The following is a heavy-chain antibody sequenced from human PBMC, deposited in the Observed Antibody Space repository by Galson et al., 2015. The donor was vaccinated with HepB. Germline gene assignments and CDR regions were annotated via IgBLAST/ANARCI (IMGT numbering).Heavy chain of an antibody. V-gene: IGHV3-7*03. CDR2: IKQDGSEK. CDR3: AREGDSSGWYYYYYGMDV. J-gene: IGHJ6*02. D-gene: IGHD6-19*01. Sequence: SLRLSCAASGFTFSSYWMSWVRQAPGKGLEWVANIKQDGSEKYYVDSVKGRFTISRDNAKNSLYLQMNSLRAEDTAVYYCAREGDSSGWYYYYYGMDVWGQGTTVTVSS. CDR1: GFTFSSYW.